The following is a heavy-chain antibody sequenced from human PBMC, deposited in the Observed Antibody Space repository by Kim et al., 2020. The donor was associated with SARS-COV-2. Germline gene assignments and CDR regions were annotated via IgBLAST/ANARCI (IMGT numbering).Heavy chain of an antibody. CDR1: GFTLSSYR. Sequence: GGSLRLSCAASGFTLSSYRMSWVRQAPGKGLERVAIIKQDGSEKHYVDSVKGRFTITRDNAKNSLYLQMTSLRVEDTAVYYCAREWELLYDYWGEGTLDT. D-gene: IGHD1-26*01. CDR2: IKQDGSEK. CDR3: AREWELLYDY. J-gene: IGHJ4*02. V-gene: IGHV3-7*01.